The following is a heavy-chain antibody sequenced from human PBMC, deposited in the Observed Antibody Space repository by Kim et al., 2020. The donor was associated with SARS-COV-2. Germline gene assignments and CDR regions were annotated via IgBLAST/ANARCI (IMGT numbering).Heavy chain of an antibody. V-gene: IGHV4-34*01. Sequence: SETLSLTCAVYGGSFSGYYWSWIRQPPGKGLEWIGEINHSGSTNYNPSLKSRVTISVDTSKNQFSLKLSSVTAADTAVYYCARGGEKRRRTMVRGVIINWFDPWGQGTLVTVSS. J-gene: IGHJ5*02. D-gene: IGHD3-10*01. CDR3: ARGGEKRRRTMVRGVIINWFDP. CDR1: GGSFSGYY. CDR2: INHSGST.